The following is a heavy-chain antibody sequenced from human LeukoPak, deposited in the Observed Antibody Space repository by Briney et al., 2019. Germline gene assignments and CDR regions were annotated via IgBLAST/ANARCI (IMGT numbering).Heavy chain of an antibody. CDR2: IHYSGST. D-gene: IGHD5-24*01. CDR1: GGSISSGGYY. J-gene: IGHJ4*02. CDR3: ARGARAGYNLEPFDN. V-gene: IGHV4-31*03. Sequence: SETLSLTCTASGGSISSGGYYWSWIRQHPGKGLEWIGYIHYSGSTYYNPSLKSRVTISVDTSKNQFSLKLSSVTAADTAVYYCARGARAGYNLEPFDNWGQETLVTVSS.